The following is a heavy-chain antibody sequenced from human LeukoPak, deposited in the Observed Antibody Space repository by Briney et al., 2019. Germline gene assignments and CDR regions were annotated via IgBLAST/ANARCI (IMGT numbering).Heavy chain of an antibody. CDR3: ASTPVGEIWLIPMVNGVWFDP. V-gene: IGHV3-48*04. D-gene: IGHD5-18*01. Sequence: GGSLRLSCAASGFTFSSYSMNWVRQAPGKGLEWVSYISSSSSTIYYADSVKGRFTISRDNAKNSLYLQMNSLRAEDTAVYYCASTPVGEIWLIPMVNGVWFDPWGQGTLVTVSS. CDR1: GFTFSSYS. J-gene: IGHJ5*02. CDR2: ISSSSSTI.